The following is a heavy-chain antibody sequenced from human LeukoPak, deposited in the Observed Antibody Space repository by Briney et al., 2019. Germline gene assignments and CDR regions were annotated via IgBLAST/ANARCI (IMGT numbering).Heavy chain of an antibody. CDR1: GFTFSTYG. V-gene: IGHV3-23*01. J-gene: IGHJ4*02. D-gene: IGHD5-24*01. CDR3: ARDSRWALFDS. CDR2: IGGSGIRV. Sequence: GGSLRLSCAASGFTFSTYGINWVRQAPGKGLEWVSGIGGSGIRVYYADSVKGRFTISRDNSKNTVYLRLSSLTVEDTAVYYCARDSRWALFDSWGQGTLVTVSS.